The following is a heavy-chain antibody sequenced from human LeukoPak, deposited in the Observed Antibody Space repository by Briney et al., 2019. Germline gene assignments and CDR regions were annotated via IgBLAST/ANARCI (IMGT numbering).Heavy chain of an antibody. D-gene: IGHD1-1*01. CDR3: ARNHNYAFDN. V-gene: IGHV3-48*04. Sequence: GGSLRLSCTASGFPFSDYSMNWVRQAPGKGLEWISYIGISSGNTKYADSVKGRFTTSADNARNSLYLQMNSLRVEDTAVYYCARNHNYAFDNWGQGTLVSVSS. CDR2: IGISSGNT. J-gene: IGHJ4*02. CDR1: GFPFSDYS.